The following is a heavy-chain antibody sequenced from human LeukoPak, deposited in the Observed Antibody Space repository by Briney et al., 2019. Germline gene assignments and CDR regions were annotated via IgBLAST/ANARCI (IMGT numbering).Heavy chain of an antibody. V-gene: IGHV5-51*01. D-gene: IGHD5-24*01. J-gene: IGHJ4*02. CDR3: ARRGYNFGRYYYFDY. Sequence: GESLKISCKGSGYSFTSYWIGWVRQMPGKGLDWMGIIYPGDSDTRYSPSFQGQVTISADKSISTAYLQWSSLKASDTAMYYCARRGYNFGRYYYFDYWGQGTLVTVSS. CDR2: IYPGDSDT. CDR1: GYSFTSYW.